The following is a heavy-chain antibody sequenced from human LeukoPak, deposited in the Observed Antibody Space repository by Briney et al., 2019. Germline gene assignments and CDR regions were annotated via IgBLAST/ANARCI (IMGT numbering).Heavy chain of an antibody. V-gene: IGHV1-69*13. CDR2: IIPIFGTA. CDR1: GGTFSTYA. J-gene: IGHJ5*02. D-gene: IGHD2-2*02. Sequence: LVKVSCKASGGTFSTYAISWVPQAPGQGPECMGGIIPIFGTAIYAQKFQGRVTITADESTSTAYMELSSLRSEDTAVYYCARAPHCSSTSCYRRWFDPWGQGTLVTVSS. CDR3: ARAPHCSSTSCYRRWFDP.